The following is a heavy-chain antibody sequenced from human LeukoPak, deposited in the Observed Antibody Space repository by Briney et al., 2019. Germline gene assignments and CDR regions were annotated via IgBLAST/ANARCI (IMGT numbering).Heavy chain of an antibody. CDR1: GYTFTSYD. CDR2: MNPNCGNT. CDR3: ARGVGYCSSTSCYAGVYGMDV. Sequence: GASVKVSCKASGYTFTSYDINWVRQATGQGLEWMGWMNPNCGNTGYAQKFQGRVTMTRNTSISTAYMELSSLRSEDTAVYYCARGVGYCSSTSCYAGVYGMDVWGQGTTVTVSS. J-gene: IGHJ6*02. D-gene: IGHD2-2*01. V-gene: IGHV1-8*01.